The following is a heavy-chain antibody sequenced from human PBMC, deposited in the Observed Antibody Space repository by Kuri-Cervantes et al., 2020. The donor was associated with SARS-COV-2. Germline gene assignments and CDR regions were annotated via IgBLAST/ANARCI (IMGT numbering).Heavy chain of an antibody. J-gene: IGHJ4*02. D-gene: IGHD5-24*01. CDR1: GFTFSSYA. V-gene: IGHV3-30*04. CDR2: IWYGGSNK. Sequence: GESLKISCAASGFTFSSYAMHWVRQAPGKGLEWVAVIWYGGSNKYYADSVKGRFTISRDNSKNTLYLQMNSLRAEDTALYYCVRGWMAGPFDLWGQGTLVTVSS. CDR3: VRGWMAGPFDL.